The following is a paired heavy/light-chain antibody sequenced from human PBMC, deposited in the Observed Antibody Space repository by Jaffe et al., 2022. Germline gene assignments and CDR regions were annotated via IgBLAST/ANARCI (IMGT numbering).Heavy chain of an antibody. Sequence: QVQLVESGGGVVQPGGSLRLSCAASGFTFSSYGMHWVRQAPGKGLEWVAFIRYDGSNKYYADSVKGRFTISRDNSKNTLYLQMNSLRAEDTAVYYCAKRKATHGPYYDFWSGYYPSDYYYYMDVWGKGTTVTVSS. V-gene: IGHV3-30*02. D-gene: IGHD3-3*01. J-gene: IGHJ6*03. CDR2: IRYDGSNK. CDR3: AKRKATHGPYYDFWSGYYPSDYYYYMDV. CDR1: GFTFSSYG.
Light chain of an antibody. CDR1: QGISSA. J-gene: IGKJ3*01. V-gene: IGKV1-13*02. Sequence: AIQLTQSPSSLSASVGDRVTITCRASQGISSALAWYQQKPGKAPKLLIYDASSLESGVPSRFSGSGSGTDFTLTISSLQPEDFATYYCQQFNSYSGFTFGPGTKVDIK. CDR3: QQFNSYSGFT. CDR2: DAS.